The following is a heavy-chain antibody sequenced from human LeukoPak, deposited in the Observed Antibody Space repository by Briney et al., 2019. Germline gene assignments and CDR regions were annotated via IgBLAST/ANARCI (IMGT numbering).Heavy chain of an antibody. CDR2: IIPIFGTA. Sequence: HGASVKVSCKASGGTFSSYAISWVRQAPGQGLEWMGGIIPIFGTANYAQKFQGRVTITADESTSTAYMELSSLRSEDTAVYYCARDGYYDSSGYYEWYYFDYWGQGTLVTVSS. CDR1: GGTFSSYA. V-gene: IGHV1-69*01. CDR3: ARDGYYDSSGYYEWYYFDY. J-gene: IGHJ4*02. D-gene: IGHD3-22*01.